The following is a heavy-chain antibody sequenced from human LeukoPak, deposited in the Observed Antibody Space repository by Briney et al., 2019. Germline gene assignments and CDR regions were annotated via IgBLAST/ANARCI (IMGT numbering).Heavy chain of an antibody. J-gene: IGHJ4*02. CDR3: AKDAYYDILTGYYNY. V-gene: IGHV3-9*01. CDR2: ISWNGAGI. CDR1: GFNFDDYD. D-gene: IGHD3-9*01. Sequence: GRSLRLSCAASGFNFDDYDMNWVRQAPGKGLEGVSGISWNGAGIDYADSVRGRFTISRDNAKNSLYLKMSSLRPEDTALYFCAKDAYYDILTGYYNYWGQGTLVTVSS.